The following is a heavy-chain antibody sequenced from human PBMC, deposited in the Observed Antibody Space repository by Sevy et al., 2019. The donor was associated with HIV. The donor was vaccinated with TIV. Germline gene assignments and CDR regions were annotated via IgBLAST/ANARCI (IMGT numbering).Heavy chain of an antibody. CDR1: GYTFTGYY. D-gene: IGHD2-2*01. J-gene: IGHJ6*04. V-gene: IGHV1-2*02. Sequence: ASVKVSCKASGYTFTGYYMHWVRQAPGQGLEWMGWINPNSGGTNYAQKFQGRVTMTRDTSISTAYMELSRLRSDDTAVYYCAREPDPIVVVPAANMLVATDVWGKGTTVTVSS. CDR3: AREPDPIVVVPAANMLVATDV. CDR2: INPNSGGT.